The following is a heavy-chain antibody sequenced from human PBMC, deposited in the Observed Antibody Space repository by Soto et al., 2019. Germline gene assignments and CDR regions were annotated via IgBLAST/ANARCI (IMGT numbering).Heavy chain of an antibody. Sequence: SVKVSCKASGGTFSSYAISWVRQAPGQGLEWMGGIIPIFGTANYAQKFQGRVTITADKSTSTAYMELSSLRSEDTAVYHCARDGPAATPSYYYGMDVWGQGTTVTVSS. CDR1: GGTFSSYA. D-gene: IGHD2-2*01. CDR3: ARDGPAATPSYYYGMDV. J-gene: IGHJ6*02. CDR2: IIPIFGTA. V-gene: IGHV1-69*06.